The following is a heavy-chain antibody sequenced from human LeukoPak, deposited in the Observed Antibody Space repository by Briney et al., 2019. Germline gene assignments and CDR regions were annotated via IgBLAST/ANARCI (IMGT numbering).Heavy chain of an antibody. V-gene: IGHV3-23*01. CDR2: ISGSGNST. CDR3: ARGFPYDDTTEGYYYGMDV. J-gene: IGHJ6*02. CDR1: GFTFRSYA. D-gene: IGHD4-17*01. Sequence: GGSLRLSCAASGFTFRSYAMSWVRQAPGKGLEWVSAISGSGNSTYYADSVKGRFTISRDNSKNTLYLQMNSLRPEDTAVYYCARGFPYDDTTEGYYYGMDVWGQGTTVTVSS.